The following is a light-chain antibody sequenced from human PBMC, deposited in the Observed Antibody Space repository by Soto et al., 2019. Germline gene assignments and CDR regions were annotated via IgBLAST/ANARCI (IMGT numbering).Light chain of an antibody. Sequence: QSALTQPASVSGSPGQSITISCTGTSSDVGGYNYVSWYQQHPGKAPKLMIYDVSNRPSGVSNRFSGSKSGNTAALSISGLQAEDEADYYCSSYTGSSTPPYGFGTGTKVTVL. CDR1: SSDVGGYNY. CDR3: SSYTGSSTPPYG. J-gene: IGLJ1*01. CDR2: DVS. V-gene: IGLV2-14*01.